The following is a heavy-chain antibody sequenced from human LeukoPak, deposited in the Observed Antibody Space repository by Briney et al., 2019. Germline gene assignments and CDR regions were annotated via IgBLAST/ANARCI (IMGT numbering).Heavy chain of an antibody. J-gene: IGHJ5*02. CDR2: INPSGGST. CDR1: GYTFTSYY. V-gene: IGHV1-46*01. D-gene: IGHD3-3*01. Sequence: ASVKVSCKASGYTFTSYYMHWVRQAPGQGLEWMGIINPSGGSTSYAQKFQGRVTMTRDTSTSTVYMELSSLRSEDTAVYYCARSTIFGVVIIAPWFDPWGQGTLATVPS. CDR3: ARSTIFGVVIIAPWFDP.